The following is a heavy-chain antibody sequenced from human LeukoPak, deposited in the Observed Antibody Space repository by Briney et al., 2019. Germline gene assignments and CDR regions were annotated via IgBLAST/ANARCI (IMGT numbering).Heavy chain of an antibody. D-gene: IGHD3-22*01. CDR2: ISSSGSGSTI. CDR3: ARYYYDSSGYRRAIDY. Sequence: GGSLRLSCAASGFTFSDYYMSWIRQAPGKGLEWVSYISSSGSGSTIYYADSVKGRFTISRDNSKNTLYLQMNSLRAEDTAVYYCARYYYDSSGYRRAIDYWGQGTLVTVSS. CDR1: GFTFSDYY. J-gene: IGHJ4*02. V-gene: IGHV3-11*04.